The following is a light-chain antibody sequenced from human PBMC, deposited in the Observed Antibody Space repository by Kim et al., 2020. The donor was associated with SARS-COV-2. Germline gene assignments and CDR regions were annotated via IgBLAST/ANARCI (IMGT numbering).Light chain of an antibody. CDR2: DVS. CDR1: QVIRKF. CDR3: QQNDDFPIT. Sequence: ASVGDRVTITCQATQVIRKFLNWYQQRPGKAPELLIYDVSNLQAGVPSRFSGSGYGTHFTLTITSLQPEDIATYYCQQNDDFPITFGQGTRLEIK. J-gene: IGKJ5*01. V-gene: IGKV1-33*01.